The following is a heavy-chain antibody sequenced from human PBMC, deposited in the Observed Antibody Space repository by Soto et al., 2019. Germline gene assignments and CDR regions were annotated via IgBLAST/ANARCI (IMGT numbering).Heavy chain of an antibody. Sequence: EVQLLESGGGLVQPGGSLRLSCVASGLTFSSYAMSWVRQGPGKGLEWVSVISSGGGSTYYADSVKGRFTISRDNSKNTFYLRMNNLRADDTAGYFCAKYWQEVSGFGMDVWGQGTTVTVSS. CDR2: ISSGGGST. CDR3: AKYWQEVSGFGMDV. V-gene: IGHV3-23*01. D-gene: IGHD2-15*01. J-gene: IGHJ6*01. CDR1: GLTFSSYA.